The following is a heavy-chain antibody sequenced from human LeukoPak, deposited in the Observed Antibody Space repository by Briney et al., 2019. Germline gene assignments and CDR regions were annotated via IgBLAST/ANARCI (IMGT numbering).Heavy chain of an antibody. CDR2: ISYDGSNK. CDR3: ARDPYGSGDGYFDY. Sequence: PGGSLRLSCAASGFTFSSYGMHWVRQAPGKGLEWVAVISYDGSNKGYADSVKGRFTLSRDNSKNTLYLQMSSLRAEDTAVYYCARDPYGSGDGYFDYWGQGTLVTVSS. D-gene: IGHD3-10*01. V-gene: IGHV3-30*03. CDR1: GFTFSSYG. J-gene: IGHJ4*02.